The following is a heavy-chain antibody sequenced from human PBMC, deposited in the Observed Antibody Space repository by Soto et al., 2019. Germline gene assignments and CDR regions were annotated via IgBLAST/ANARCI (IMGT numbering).Heavy chain of an antibody. D-gene: IGHD5-12*01. CDR3: SRAESRDIAYFFHY. J-gene: IGHJ4*02. V-gene: IGHV3-49*04. CDR2: IRNQTYSGTT. CDR1: GFTVGNYA. Sequence: PGGSLRLSCTASGFTVGNYAINWVRQAPGKGLEWVGLIRNQTYSGTTEYATSMKGRFTISRDDSYSIAYLQMNSPKTNASAIHYCSRAESRDIAYFFHYWGKGTLVTVSS.